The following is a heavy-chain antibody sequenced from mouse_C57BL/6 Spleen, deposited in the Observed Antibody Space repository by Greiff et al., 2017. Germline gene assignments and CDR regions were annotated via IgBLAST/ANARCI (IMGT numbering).Heavy chain of an antibody. CDR1: GYTFTTYP. D-gene: IGHD1-1*01. V-gene: IGHV1-47*01. Sequence: QVQLKESGAELVKPGASVKMSCKASGYTFTTYPIEWMKQNHGKSLEWIGNFHPYNDDTKYNEKFKGKATLTVEKSSSTVYLELSRLTSDDSAVYYCARKGPRYNYFDYWGQGTTRTVSS. CDR2: FHPYNDDT. CDR3: ARKGPRYNYFDY. J-gene: IGHJ2*01.